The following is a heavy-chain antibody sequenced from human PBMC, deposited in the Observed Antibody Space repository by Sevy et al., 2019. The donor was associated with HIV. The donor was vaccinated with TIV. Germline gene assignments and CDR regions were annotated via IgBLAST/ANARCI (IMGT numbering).Heavy chain of an antibody. CDR1: GFTFTNAA. V-gene: IGHV3-23*01. J-gene: IGHJ4*02. CDR3: AKETLPNDY. Sequence: GGSQRLSCAVSGFTFTNAAMTWVHQAPGKGLEWVSGITISGDRKYYADSVRGRFTISRDNSKNTVYLQMNSLIDEDTAIYYCAKETLPNDYWGQGTLVTVSS. CDR2: ITISGDRK.